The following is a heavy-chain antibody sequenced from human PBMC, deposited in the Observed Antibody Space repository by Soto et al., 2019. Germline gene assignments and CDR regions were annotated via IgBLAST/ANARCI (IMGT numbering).Heavy chain of an antibody. V-gene: IGHV3-23*01. CDR3: AKNQGVELVPLATVDWFDP. Sequence: GGSLRLSCAASGFIFENFGMSWVRQAPGKGLEWISSISGSGFKKYYADSVKGRFAISRDNSKSTVYLELNNLSAEDTAVYHCAKNQGVELVPLATVDWFDPWGQGSVVTVSS. CDR2: ISGSGFKK. D-gene: IGHD1-26*01. CDR1: GFIFENFG. J-gene: IGHJ5*02.